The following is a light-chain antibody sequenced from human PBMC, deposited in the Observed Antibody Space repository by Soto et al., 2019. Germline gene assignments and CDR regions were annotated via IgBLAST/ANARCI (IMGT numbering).Light chain of an antibody. Sequence: QSVLTQETSVSGTVGQMVTLSCSGDSNNVGSCGVGCYQQISHASPKTVMIGNSLPSGLPDRSSGSKSGTTASLTFSGLLPEDEAVYFCSTWDYSLNALGIFGGGTKLTVL. J-gene: IGLJ2*01. CDR1: SNNVGSCG. CDR2: GNS. V-gene: IGLV1-44*01. CDR3: STWDYSLNALGI.